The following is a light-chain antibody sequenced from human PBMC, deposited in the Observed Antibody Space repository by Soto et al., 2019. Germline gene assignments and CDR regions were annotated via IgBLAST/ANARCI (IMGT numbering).Light chain of an antibody. CDR1: QGVNSNN. CDR2: GAS. Sequence: EIVLTQSPDTLSLSPGERATLSCRASQGVNSNNLVWYQQKPGQAPRLLIYGASRRATGIPDRFSGSGSGTDFTHTITRLETEDFAVYYCQHCANSLWTFGQGTRLEI. J-gene: IGKJ1*01. CDR3: QHCANSLWT. V-gene: IGKV3-20*01.